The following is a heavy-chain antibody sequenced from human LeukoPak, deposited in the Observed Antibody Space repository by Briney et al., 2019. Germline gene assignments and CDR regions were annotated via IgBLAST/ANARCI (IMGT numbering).Heavy chain of an antibody. CDR1: VYTFTDYY. Sequence: ASVTVSFMSSVYTFTDYYMHWVRQAPGQGLEWMGWINPNSGGTNYAQKFQGRVTMTRDTSISTAYMELSRLRSDDTAVYYCAREGAVGATDYWGQGTLVTVSS. J-gene: IGHJ4*02. CDR3: AREGAVGATDY. D-gene: IGHD1-26*01. V-gene: IGHV1-2*02. CDR2: INPNSGGT.